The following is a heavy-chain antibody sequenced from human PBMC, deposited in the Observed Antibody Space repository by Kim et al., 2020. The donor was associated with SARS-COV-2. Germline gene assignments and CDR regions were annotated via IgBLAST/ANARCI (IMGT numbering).Heavy chain of an antibody. D-gene: IGHD5-12*01. CDR1: GFMFSNYW. V-gene: IGHV3-7*01. CDR2: INQGSGER. J-gene: IGHJ6*02. CDR3: AKIGYNGYEYDV. Sequence: GGPLRLSCAASGFMFSNYWMSWVRQAPGKGLEWVAYINQGSGERHYVDSVKGRFTISRDDAKNSVFLQMNSLRAEDTAVYYCAKIGYNGYEYDVWGQG.